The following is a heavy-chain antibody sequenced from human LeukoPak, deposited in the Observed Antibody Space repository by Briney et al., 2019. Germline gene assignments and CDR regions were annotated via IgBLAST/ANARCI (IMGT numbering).Heavy chain of an antibody. CDR3: AKDERYFDRLPSAADY. J-gene: IGHJ4*02. CDR1: GFTFSSYA. CDR2: ISGSGGST. V-gene: IGHV3-23*01. D-gene: IGHD3-9*01. Sequence: PGGSLRLSCAASGFTFSSYAMSWVRQAPGKGLEWVSAISGSGGSTYYADSVKGRFTISRDNSKNTLYLQMNSLRAEDTAVYYCAKDERYFDRLPSAADYWGQGTLVTVSS.